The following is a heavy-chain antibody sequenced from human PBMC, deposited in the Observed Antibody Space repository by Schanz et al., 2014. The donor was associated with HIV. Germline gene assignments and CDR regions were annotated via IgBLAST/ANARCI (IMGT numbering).Heavy chain of an antibody. D-gene: IGHD2-21*02. V-gene: IGHV1-69*01. J-gene: IGHJ6*02. CDR2: IVPIFGTT. Sequence: QVQLVQSGAEGRKPGSSVKVSCKTFGGTFRTFAISWVRQAPGQGLEWMGGIVPIFGTTNYAQSFQGRVSITADESTSTAYLQLSGLRSDDTAVYFCTRGYCGADCPRFYYYGTDVWGQGTTVTVSS. CDR3: TRGYCGADCPRFYYYGTDV. CDR1: GGTFRTFA.